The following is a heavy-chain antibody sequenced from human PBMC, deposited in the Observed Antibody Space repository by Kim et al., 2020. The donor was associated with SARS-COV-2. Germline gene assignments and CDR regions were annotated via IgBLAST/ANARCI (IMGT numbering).Heavy chain of an antibody. Sequence: SGPTLVNPTQTLTLTCTFSGFSLSTSGMCVSWIRQPPGKALEWLARIDWDDDKYYSTSLKTRLTISKDTSKNQVVLTMTNMDPVDTATYYCARIRYSSSPHCVFDYWGQGTLVTVSS. J-gene: IGHJ4*02. CDR3: ARIRYSSSPHCVFDY. D-gene: IGHD6-6*01. CDR2: IDWDDDK. CDR1: GFSLSTSGMC. V-gene: IGHV2-70*11.